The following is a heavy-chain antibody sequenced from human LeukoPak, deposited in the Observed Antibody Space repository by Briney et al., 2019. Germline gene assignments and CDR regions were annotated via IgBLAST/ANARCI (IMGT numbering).Heavy chain of an antibody. J-gene: IGHJ3*01. CDR1: GFTFSSYG. Sequence: GGSLRLSCAASGFTFSSYGMHWVRQAPGKGQEWVAFIRYDGSNKYYADSVNGRFTISRDNSKNTLYLQMNSLRAEDTAVYYCAKSGYSSSLSYWGQGTMVTVSS. CDR3: AKSGYSSSLSY. D-gene: IGHD6-6*01. V-gene: IGHV3-30*02. CDR2: IRYDGSNK.